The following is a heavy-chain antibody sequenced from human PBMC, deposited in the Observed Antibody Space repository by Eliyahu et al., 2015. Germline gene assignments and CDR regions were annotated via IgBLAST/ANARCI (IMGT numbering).Heavy chain of an antibody. Sequence: QVQLQESGPGLVKPSETLSLTCTVSGGSIXSYYWSWIRQPAGKGLEWIGRIYTSGSTNYNPSLKSRVTMSVDTSKNQFSLKLSSVTAADTAVYYCARGLPLNPSKAFDAFDIWGQGTMVTVSS. CDR1: GGSIXSYY. V-gene: IGHV4-4*07. J-gene: IGHJ3*02. CDR3: ARGLPLNPSKAFDAFDI. CDR2: IYTSGST. D-gene: IGHD5-18*01.